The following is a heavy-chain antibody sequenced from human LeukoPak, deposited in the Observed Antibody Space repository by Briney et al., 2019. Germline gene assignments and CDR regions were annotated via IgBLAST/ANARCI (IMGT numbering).Heavy chain of an antibody. CDR2: ISSSSSYI. CDR1: GFTFSSYS. Sequence: GGSLRLSCAASGFTFSSYSMNWVRQAPGKGLEWVSSISSSSSYIYYADSVKGRFTISRDNAKNSLYLQMNSLRAENTAVYYCAREILWFGELSYDYWGQGTLVTVSS. D-gene: IGHD3-10*01. J-gene: IGHJ4*02. CDR3: AREILWFGELSYDY. V-gene: IGHV3-21*01.